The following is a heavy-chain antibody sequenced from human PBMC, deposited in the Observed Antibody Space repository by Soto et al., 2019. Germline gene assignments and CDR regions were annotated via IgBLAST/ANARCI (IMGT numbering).Heavy chain of an antibody. CDR1: GFTFSSYA. D-gene: IGHD3-3*01. Sequence: EVQLLDSGGGLVQPGGSLRLSCAASGFTFSSYAMNWVRQAAGKGLEWVSVISGSGDSTYYADSVKSRFTISRDNSKNTLYLHVNGPSTEDSTVYYCARSGPGTYFLYWGQGTLVTVSS. V-gene: IGHV3-23*01. CDR3: ARSGPGTYFLY. J-gene: IGHJ4*02. CDR2: ISGSGDST.